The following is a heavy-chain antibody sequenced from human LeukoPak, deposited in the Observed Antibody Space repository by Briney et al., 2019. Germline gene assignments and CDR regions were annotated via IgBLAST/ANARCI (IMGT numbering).Heavy chain of an antibody. CDR1: GYTFTRES. CDR3: ARDDVVAAPFYYYGLDV. CDR2: INPSGGGT. J-gene: IGHJ6*02. D-gene: IGHD6-19*01. Sequence: GASVKVSLKASGYTFTRESIHGLRQAPGQGLEWIGIINPSGGGTNYAQKFQGRVTMTTDTSTSTVYMELSSLRSEDTAVFYCARDDVVAAPFYYYGLDVSVHLCAVTVSS. V-gene: IGHV1-46*01.